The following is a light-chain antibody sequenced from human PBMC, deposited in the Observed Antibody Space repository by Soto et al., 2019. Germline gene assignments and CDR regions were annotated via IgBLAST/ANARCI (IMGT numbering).Light chain of an antibody. Sequence: DIPLTQSPSFLSASVGDRVTITCRASQGISTYLAWYLQRPGKAPKLLIYGASTLQSGVPSRFSGSGSGTEFTLTISSPQPEDFGTYYCQQLNSDWYAFGQGTKLEIK. CDR2: GAS. CDR3: QQLNSDWYA. CDR1: QGISTY. V-gene: IGKV1-9*01. J-gene: IGKJ2*01.